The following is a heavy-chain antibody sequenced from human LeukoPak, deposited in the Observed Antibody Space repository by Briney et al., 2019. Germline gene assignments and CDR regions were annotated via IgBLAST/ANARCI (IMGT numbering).Heavy chain of an antibody. CDR3: AKDGQGATPGGWFDP. V-gene: IGHV3-23*01. CDR1: GFTFSNYA. J-gene: IGHJ5*02. D-gene: IGHD1-26*01. CDR2: ISGSGGST. Sequence: PGGSLRLSCAASGFTFSNYAMSWVRQAPGKGLEWGSAISGSGGSTSYANSVKGRFTISRDNSKNTLYLQMNSLRAEDTAVYYCAKDGQGATPGGWFDPWGQGTLVTVSS.